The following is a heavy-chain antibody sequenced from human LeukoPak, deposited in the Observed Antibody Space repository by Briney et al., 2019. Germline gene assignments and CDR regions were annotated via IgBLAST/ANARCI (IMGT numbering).Heavy chain of an antibody. J-gene: IGHJ4*02. CDR1: GFTFSTYA. Sequence: GGSLILSCAVSGFTFSTYAMSWVRQAPGKGLEWVSAVRGSGSDKYYADSVKGRFTISRDNSKNTLYLQVNSLRAEDTAVYYCARDRGYTQDYWGQGTLVTVSS. D-gene: IGHD5-12*01. V-gene: IGHV3-23*01. CDR3: ARDRGYTQDY. CDR2: VRGSGSDK.